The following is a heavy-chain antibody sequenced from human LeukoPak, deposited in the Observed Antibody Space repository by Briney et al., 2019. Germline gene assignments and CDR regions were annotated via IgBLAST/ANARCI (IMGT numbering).Heavy chain of an antibody. CDR1: GYTFTSYY. V-gene: IGHV1-46*01. CDR3: ARDVVRGYSGYGRYFDY. D-gene: IGHD5-12*01. J-gene: IGHJ4*02. Sequence: ASVKVSCKASGYTFTSYYMHWVRQAPGQGLEWMGIINPGGGSTSYAQKFQGRVTMTRDTSTSTVYMELSSLRSEDTAAYYCARDVVRGYSGYGRYFDYWGQGTLVTVSS. CDR2: INPGGGST.